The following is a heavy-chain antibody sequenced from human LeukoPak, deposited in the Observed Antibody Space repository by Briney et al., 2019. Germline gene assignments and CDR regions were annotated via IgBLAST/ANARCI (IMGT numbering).Heavy chain of an antibody. D-gene: IGHD6-19*01. Sequence: ASVKVSCKASGYTFTSYDINWVRQATGQGLEWMGWMNPNSGNTGYAQKFQGRVTMTRNTSISTAYMELSSLRSEDTAVYYCATLYSSGWPYFDYWGQGTLVTVSS. J-gene: IGHJ4*02. V-gene: IGHV1-8*01. CDR1: GYTFTSYD. CDR2: MNPNSGNT. CDR3: ATLYSSGWPYFDY.